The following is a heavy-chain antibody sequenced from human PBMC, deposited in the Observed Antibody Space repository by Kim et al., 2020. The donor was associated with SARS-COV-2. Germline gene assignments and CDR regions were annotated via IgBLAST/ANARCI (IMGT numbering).Heavy chain of an antibody. V-gene: IGHV1-46*01. D-gene: IGHD3-22*01. Sequence: FQGRVTMTRDTSTSTVYMELSSLRSEDTAVYYCARDRAIVVVITTQGFDYWGQGTLVTVSS. J-gene: IGHJ4*02. CDR3: ARDRAIVVVITTQGFDY.